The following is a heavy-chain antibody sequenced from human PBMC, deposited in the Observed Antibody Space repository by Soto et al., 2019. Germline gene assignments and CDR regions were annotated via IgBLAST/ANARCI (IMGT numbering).Heavy chain of an antibody. J-gene: IGHJ6*03. CDR3: ARSKNRISSGMDV. Sequence: SETLSLTCAVYGGSFSGYYWSWIRQPPGKGLEWIGEINHSGSTNYNPSLKSRVTISVDTSKNQFSLKLSSVTAADTAVYYCARSKNRISSGMDVSGKGTSVIVSS. CDR1: GGSFSGYY. CDR2: INHSGST. V-gene: IGHV4-34*01.